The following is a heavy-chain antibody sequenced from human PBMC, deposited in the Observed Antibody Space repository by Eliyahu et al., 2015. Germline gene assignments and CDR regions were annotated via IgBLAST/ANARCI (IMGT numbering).Heavy chain of an antibody. Sequence: EVQLVXSGGGLVRPGGSLXLXCXASGFTFSRYAMPCVRQAPGKEREYVSAINSNGDSTYYADSVKGRFTISRDNSKNSLFLQMTSLRPEDTAVYYCVKAGSTDYWYFDLWGRGTLVTVSS. CDR2: INSNGDST. V-gene: IGHV3-64D*08. J-gene: IGHJ2*01. CDR3: VKAGSTDYWYFDL. CDR1: GFTFSRYA. D-gene: IGHD6-13*01.